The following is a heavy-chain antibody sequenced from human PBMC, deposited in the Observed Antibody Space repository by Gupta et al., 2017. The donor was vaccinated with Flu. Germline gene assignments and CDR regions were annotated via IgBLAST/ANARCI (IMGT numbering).Heavy chain of an antibody. J-gene: IGHJ6*02. CDR2: ISTSGGTT. CDR3: AKDRSNYDSSGYTDYYFGMDV. D-gene: IGHD3-22*01. CDR1: GFHFSNYA. Sequence: EVPLLESWGGFVKPGGALRITCASSGFHFSNYALTWVRQAPGKGLEWVSAISTSGGTTNYADSGKGRFTSSRDNAKNTLFLQLNSLRAEDTAVYYCAKDRSNYDSSGYTDYYFGMDVGGPGTTVTVSS. V-gene: IGHV3-23*01.